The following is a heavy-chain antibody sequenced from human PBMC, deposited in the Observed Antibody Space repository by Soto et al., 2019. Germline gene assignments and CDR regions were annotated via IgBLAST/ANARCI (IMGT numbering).Heavy chain of an antibody. CDR1: GYTFTSYG. J-gene: IGHJ3*02. V-gene: IGHV1-18*01. Sequence: QVQLVQSGAEVKKPGASVKVSCKASGYTFTSYGISWVRQAPGQGLEWMGCISAYNGNTNYAQKLQGRVTMTTDTSTSTAYMELRSLRSDDTAVYYCERVLPSNRDGYNYLAFDIWGQGTMVTVSS. CDR2: ISAYNGNT. D-gene: IGHD5-12*01. CDR3: ERVLPSNRDGYNYLAFDI.